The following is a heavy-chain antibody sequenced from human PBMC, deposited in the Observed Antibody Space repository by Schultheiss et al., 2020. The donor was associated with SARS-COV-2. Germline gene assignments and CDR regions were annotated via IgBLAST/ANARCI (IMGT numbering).Heavy chain of an antibody. V-gene: IGHV3-33*06. Sequence: GGSLRLSCAASGFTFSDYYMSWIRQAPGKGLEWVAVIWYDGSNKYYADSVKGRFTISRDNSKNTLYLQMNSLRAEDTAVYYCAKIQKEGIAAAGKDYWGQGTLVTVSS. D-gene: IGHD6-13*01. CDR2: IWYDGSNK. CDR3: AKIQKEGIAAAGKDY. J-gene: IGHJ4*02. CDR1: GFTFSDYY.